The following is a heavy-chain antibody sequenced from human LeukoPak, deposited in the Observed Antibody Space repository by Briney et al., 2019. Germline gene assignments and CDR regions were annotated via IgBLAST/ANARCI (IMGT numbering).Heavy chain of an antibody. V-gene: IGHV3-23*01. D-gene: IGHD1-7*01. CDR2: ITGSGDRT. CDR1: GFSFSSYA. CDR3: ATELPCGKGYFDY. Sequence: GGSLRLSCAASGFSFSSYAMTWVRQAPGKGLEWVSVITGSGDRTYYADSVKGRFTISRDNSKNTLYLQMNSLRAEDTAVYYCATELPCGKGYFDYWGQGTLVTVSS. J-gene: IGHJ4*02.